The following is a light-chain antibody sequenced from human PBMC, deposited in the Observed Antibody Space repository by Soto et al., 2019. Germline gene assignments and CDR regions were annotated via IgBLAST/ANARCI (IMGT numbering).Light chain of an antibody. V-gene: IGLV2-14*01. CDR1: DSDIGTYNY. CDR2: EVS. CDR3: TSYTSNSALDV. J-gene: IGLJ1*01. Sequence: QSALTQPASVSGSPGQSITISCTGTDSDIGTYNYVSWYQQHPGKAPKLMIYEVSNRPSGVSDRFSGSKSGNTASLTISGLQAEDEADYYCTSYTSNSALDVFGTGTKVTVL.